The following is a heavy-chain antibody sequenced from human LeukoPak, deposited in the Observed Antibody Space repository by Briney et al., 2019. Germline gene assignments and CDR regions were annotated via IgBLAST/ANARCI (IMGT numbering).Heavy chain of an antibody. Sequence: SQTLSLTCAISGDSVSSNSAAWNWIRQSPSRGLEWLGRTYYRSKWYNDYAVSVKSRITINPDTSKNQFSLQLNSVTPEDTAVYYCARFNLPLRSEYSSSWYGSWFDPWGQGTLVTVSS. CDR3: ARFNLPLRSEYSSSWYGSWFDP. CDR1: GDSVSSNSAA. V-gene: IGHV6-1*01. CDR2: TYYRSKWYN. D-gene: IGHD6-13*01. J-gene: IGHJ5*02.